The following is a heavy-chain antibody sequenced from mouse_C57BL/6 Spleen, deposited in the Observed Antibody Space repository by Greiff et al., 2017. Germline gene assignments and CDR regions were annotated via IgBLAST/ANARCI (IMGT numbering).Heavy chain of an antibody. CDR2: IHPNSGST. CDR1: GYTFTSYW. V-gene: IGHV1-64*01. Sequence: VQLQQSGAELVKPGASVKLSCKASGYTFTSYWMHWVKQRPGQGLEWIGMIHPNSGSTNYNEKFKSKATLTVDKSSSTAYMQLSSLTSKGSAVYYCARSYYSNSPWFAYWGQGTLVTVSA. D-gene: IGHD2-5*01. CDR3: ARSYYSNSPWFAY. J-gene: IGHJ3*01.